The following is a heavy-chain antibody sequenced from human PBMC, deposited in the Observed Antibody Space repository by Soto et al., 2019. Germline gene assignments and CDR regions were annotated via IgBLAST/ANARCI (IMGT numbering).Heavy chain of an antibody. Sequence: SETLSLTCTVAGGSVSSGSYYWSWIRQPPGKGLEWIGYIYYSGSTNYNPSLKSRVTISVDTSKNQFSLKLSSVTAADTAVYYCARVRGRLWFGELKGNYYYYGMDVWGQGTTVTVSS. CDR3: ARVRGRLWFGELKGNYYYYGMDV. V-gene: IGHV4-61*01. CDR1: GGSVSSGSYY. CDR2: IYYSGST. D-gene: IGHD3-10*01. J-gene: IGHJ6*02.